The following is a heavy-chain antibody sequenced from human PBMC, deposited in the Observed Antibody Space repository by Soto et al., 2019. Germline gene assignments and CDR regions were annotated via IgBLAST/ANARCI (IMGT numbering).Heavy chain of an antibody. J-gene: IGHJ6*02. V-gene: IGHV3-15*01. CDR2: IKSKTDGGTT. CDR3: TTDSGGRTYYYDSSGYYYYYYYGMDV. D-gene: IGHD3-22*01. Sequence: EVQLVESGGGLVKPGGSLRLSCAASGFTFSNAWMSWVRQAPGKGLEWVGRIKSKTDGGTTDYAAPVKGRFTISRDDSKNTLYLQMNSLKTEDTAVYYCTTDSGGRTYYYDSSGYYYYYYYGMDVWGQGTTVTVSS. CDR1: GFTFSNAW.